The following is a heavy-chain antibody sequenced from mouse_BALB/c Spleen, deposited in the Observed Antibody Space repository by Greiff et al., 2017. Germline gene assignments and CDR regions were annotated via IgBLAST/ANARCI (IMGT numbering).Heavy chain of an antibody. CDR2: ISSGSSTI. CDR3: ARPPSYYDYDGFAY. D-gene: IGHD2-4*01. Sequence: EVQVVESGGGLVQPGGSRKLSCAASGFTFSSFGMHWVRQAPEKGLEWVAYISSGSSTIYYADTVKGRFTISRDNPKNTLFLQMTSLRSEDTAMYYCARPPSYYDYDGFAYWGQGTLVTVSA. V-gene: IGHV5-17*02. CDR1: GFTFSSFG. J-gene: IGHJ3*01.